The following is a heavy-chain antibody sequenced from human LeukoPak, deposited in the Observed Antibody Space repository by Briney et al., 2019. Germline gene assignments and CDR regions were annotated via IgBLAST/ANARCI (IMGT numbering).Heavy chain of an antibody. D-gene: IGHD3-22*01. CDR1: GYTLTSYG. Sequence: ASVKVSCKASGYTLTSYGISWVRQAPGQGLEWMGWISAYNGNTNYAQKLQGRVTMTTDTSTSTAYMELRSLRSDDTAVYYCARLDYLDSSRYYPRYHFDSWGQGTLVTVSS. J-gene: IGHJ4*02. V-gene: IGHV1-18*01. CDR2: ISAYNGNT. CDR3: ARLDYLDSSRYYPRYHFDS.